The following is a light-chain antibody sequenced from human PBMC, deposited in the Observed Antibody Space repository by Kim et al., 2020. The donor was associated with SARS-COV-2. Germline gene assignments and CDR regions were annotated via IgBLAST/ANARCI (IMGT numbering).Light chain of an antibody. CDR1: FSNIANNA. J-gene: IGLJ2*01. Sequence: QRVTISCSGSFSNIANNAVNWYLQFPGKAPKLLVYYDDLLASGVSDRFSGSKSGSSASLAISGLQSEDEADYYCSAWDDSFNGHIFGGGTQLTVL. CDR2: YDD. CDR3: SAWDDSFNGHI. V-gene: IGLV1-36*01.